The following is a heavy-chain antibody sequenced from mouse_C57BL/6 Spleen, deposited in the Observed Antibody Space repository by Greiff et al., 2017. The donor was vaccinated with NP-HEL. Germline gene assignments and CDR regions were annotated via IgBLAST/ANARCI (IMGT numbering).Heavy chain of an antibody. CDR2: IWTGGGT. Sequence: VKLLESGPGLVAPSQSLSITCTVSGFSLTSYAISWVRQPPGKGLEWLGVIWTGGGTNYNSALKSRLSISKDNSKSQVFLKMNSLQTDDTARYYCARNRELRLRGGFYAMDYWGQGTSVTVSS. V-gene: IGHV2-9-1*01. J-gene: IGHJ4*01. CDR1: GFSLTSYA. D-gene: IGHD3-2*02. CDR3: ARNRELRLRGGFYAMDY.